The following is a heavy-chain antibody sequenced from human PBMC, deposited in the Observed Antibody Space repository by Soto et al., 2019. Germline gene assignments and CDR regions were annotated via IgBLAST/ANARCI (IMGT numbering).Heavy chain of an antibody. CDR2: ISYDGSNT. Sequence: QVQLVESGGGVVQPGGSLRLSCVASGFTFSSYGMHWVRQAPGKGLEWVEIISYDGSNTYYADSVKGRFTISRDNSKNTLYLQMNSLRAEDTSVYYCAKEGGLSGSYYIASSYYFDYWGQGTLVTVSS. CDR3: AKEGGLSGSYYIASSYYFDY. D-gene: IGHD1-26*01. V-gene: IGHV3-30*18. J-gene: IGHJ4*02. CDR1: GFTFSSYG.